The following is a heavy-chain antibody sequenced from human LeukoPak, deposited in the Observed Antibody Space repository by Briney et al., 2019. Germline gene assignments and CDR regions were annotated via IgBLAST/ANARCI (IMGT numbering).Heavy chain of an antibody. V-gene: IGHV3-33*01. D-gene: IGHD3-22*01. J-gene: IGHJ4*02. Sequence: GGSLRLSCAASGFTFSSYGMHWVRQAPGKGLEWVAVIWYDGSNKYYADSVKGRFTISRDNSKNTLYLQMNSLRAEDTAVYYCARMVYYYDSSGYYGWGQGTLVTVSS. CDR1: GFTFSSYG. CDR3: ARMVYYYDSSGYYG. CDR2: IWYDGSNK.